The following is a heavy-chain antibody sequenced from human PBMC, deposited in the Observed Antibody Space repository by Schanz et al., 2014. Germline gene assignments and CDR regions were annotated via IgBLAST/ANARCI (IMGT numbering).Heavy chain of an antibody. D-gene: IGHD3-10*01. CDR3: ARATYYHVSGSYYGNFDS. Sequence: EVHLVESGGCLVQPGGSLRLSCAASGFTFSSSWMHWVRQAPGKGLVWVSRTSHDGSFTTFADSVKGRFTISRDNARNTLYLQMNSLRAEDTAVYYCARATYYHVSGSYYGNFDSWGQGTLVTVSS. J-gene: IGHJ4*02. CDR2: TSHDGSFT. CDR1: GFTFSSSW. V-gene: IGHV3-74*01.